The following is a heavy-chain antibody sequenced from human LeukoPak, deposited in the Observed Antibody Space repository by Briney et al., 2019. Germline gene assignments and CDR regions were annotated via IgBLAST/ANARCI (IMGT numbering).Heavy chain of an antibody. D-gene: IGHD6-13*01. CDR3: ARHEAAAGTSYYYFDY. CDR2: INHSGST. Sequence: SETLSPTCAVYGGSFSGYYWSWIRQPPGKGLEWIGEINHSGSTNYNPSLKSRVTISVDTSKNQFSLKLSSVTAADTAVYYCARHEAAAGTSYYYFDYWGQGTLVTVSS. J-gene: IGHJ4*02. V-gene: IGHV4-34*01. CDR1: GGSFSGYY.